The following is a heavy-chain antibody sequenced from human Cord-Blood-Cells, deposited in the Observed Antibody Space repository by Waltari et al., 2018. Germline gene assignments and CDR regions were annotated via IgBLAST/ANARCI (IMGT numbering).Heavy chain of an antibody. V-gene: IGHV4-30-4*08. D-gene: IGHD3-22*01. J-gene: IGHJ4*02. CDR3: ARAPDYYDSSGYYFDY. CDR1: GGSISSGDYY. CDR2: IYYSGST. Sequence: QVQLQESGPGLVKPSQTLSLTCTVSGGSISSGDYYWSWIRQPPGKGLEWIGYIYYSGSTSYNPSLKSRVTLAVDTSKNQFSLKLSSVTAADTAVYYCARAPDYYDSSGYYFDYWGQGTLVTVSS.